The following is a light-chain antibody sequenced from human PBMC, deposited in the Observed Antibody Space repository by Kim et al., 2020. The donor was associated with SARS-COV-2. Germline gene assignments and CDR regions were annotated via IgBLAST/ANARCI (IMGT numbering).Light chain of an antibody. J-gene: IGLJ1*01. V-gene: IGLV2-14*03. CDR1: SRDVGGYKY. Sequence: QSITISGTGTSRDVGGYKYVSWYQQHPGKAPKLMIYDVSNRPSGVSNRFSGSKSGNTASLTISGLQAEDEADYYCSSYIRSSTTYVFGTGTKVTVL. CDR2: DVS. CDR3: SSYIRSSTTYV.